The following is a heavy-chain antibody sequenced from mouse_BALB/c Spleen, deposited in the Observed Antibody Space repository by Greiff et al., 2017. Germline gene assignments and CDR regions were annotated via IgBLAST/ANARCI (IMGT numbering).Heavy chain of an antibody. CDR2: ISPGNGDI. CDR1: GYTFTDHA. Sequence: QVQLQQSDTELVKPGASVKISCKASGYTFTDHAIHWVKQRPEQGLEWIGYISPGNGDIKYNEKFKGKATLTADKSSSTAYMQLNSLTSEDSAVYFCKILLRYWYFDVWGAGTTVTVAA. CDR3: KILLRYWYFDV. V-gene: IGHV1S53*03. J-gene: IGHJ1*01. D-gene: IGHD1-1*01.